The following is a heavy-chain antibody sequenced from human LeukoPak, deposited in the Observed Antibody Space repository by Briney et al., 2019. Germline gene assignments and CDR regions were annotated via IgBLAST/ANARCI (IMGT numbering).Heavy chain of an antibody. J-gene: IGHJ4*02. D-gene: IGHD2-15*01. V-gene: IGHV5-51*01. CDR2: IYPGDSDT. CDR1: GYSFSTNW. Sequence: GESLKISCRASGYSFSTNWIGWVRQMPGKGLEWMGVIYPGDSDTRYSPSFQGQVTISADKSIRTAYLQWSSLKASDTAMYYCARYCSGGTCHQGIDYWGQGTLVTVSS. CDR3: ARYCSGGTCHQGIDY.